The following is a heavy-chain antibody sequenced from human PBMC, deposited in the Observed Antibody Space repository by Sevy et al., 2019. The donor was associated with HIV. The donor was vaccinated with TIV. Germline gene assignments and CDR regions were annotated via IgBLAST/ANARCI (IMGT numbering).Heavy chain of an antibody. CDR3: ARDGGIVGATTGFDY. Sequence: ASVKVSCKASGYTFTSYYMHWVRQPPGQGLEWMGIINPSGGSTSYAQKFQGRVTMTRETSTSTVYMGLSSLGSEDTAVDDCARDGGIVGATTGFDYWGQGTLVTVSS. CDR2: INPSGGST. V-gene: IGHV1-46*01. D-gene: IGHD1-26*01. J-gene: IGHJ4*02. CDR1: GYTFTSYY.